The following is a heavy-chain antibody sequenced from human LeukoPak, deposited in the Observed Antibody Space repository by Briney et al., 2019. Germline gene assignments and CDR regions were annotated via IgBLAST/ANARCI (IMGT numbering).Heavy chain of an antibody. J-gene: IGHJ4*02. Sequence: ASVKVSCKASGYTFTSYDINWVRQATGQGLEWMGWMNPNSGNTGYAQKFHGRVTIPRNTSISTAYSELSSLRSEDAAVYYCARGNYDYVWGSYRSRRDFDYWGQGTLATVSS. CDR2: MNPNSGNT. D-gene: IGHD3-16*02. V-gene: IGHV1-8*01. CDR3: ARGNYDYVWGSYRSRRDFDY. CDR1: GYTFTSYD.